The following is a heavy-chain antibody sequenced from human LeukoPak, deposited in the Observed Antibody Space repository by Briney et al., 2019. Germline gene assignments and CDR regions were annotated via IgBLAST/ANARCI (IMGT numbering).Heavy chain of an antibody. J-gene: IGHJ6*03. D-gene: IGHD3-9*01. CDR1: GGSFSGYY. Sequence: ETLSLTCAVYGGSFSGYYRSWVRQAPGKGLEWVSAISGSGGSTYYADSVKGRFTISRDNSKNTLYLQMNSLRAEDTAVYYCANRADWFFSRGYYYYMDVWGKGTTVTVSS. V-gene: IGHV3-23*01. CDR3: ANRADWFFSRGYYYYMDV. CDR2: ISGSGGST.